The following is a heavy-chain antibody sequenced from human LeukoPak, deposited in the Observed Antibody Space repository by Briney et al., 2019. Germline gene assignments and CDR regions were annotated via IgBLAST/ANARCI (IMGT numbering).Heavy chain of an antibody. V-gene: IGHV4-39*01. CDR1: GGSIGSSSYY. J-gene: IGHJ4*02. D-gene: IGHD1-26*01. CDR2: IYYSGST. Sequence: SETLSLTCTVSGGSIGSSSYYWGWIRQPPGKGLAWIGSIYYSGSTYYNPSLKSRVTISVDASKNQFSLKLSSVTAADTAVYYCASLRERSYYARGFDYWGQGTLVTVSS. CDR3: ASLRERSYYARGFDY.